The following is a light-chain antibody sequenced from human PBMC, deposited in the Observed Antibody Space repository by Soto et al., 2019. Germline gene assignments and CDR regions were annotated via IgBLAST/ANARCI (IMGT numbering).Light chain of an antibody. V-gene: IGLV2-14*01. CDR1: SRDVGAYGY. J-gene: IGLJ2*01. CDR2: EVS. CDR3: SSYTTSSTVV. Sequence: QSALTQPASVSGSPGQSITISCTGTSRDVGAYGYVSWYQQHPGKAPKLMIYEVSYRPSGVSNRFSGSKSGNAASLTISGLQAEDEADYYCSSYTTSSTVVFGGGTKVTVL.